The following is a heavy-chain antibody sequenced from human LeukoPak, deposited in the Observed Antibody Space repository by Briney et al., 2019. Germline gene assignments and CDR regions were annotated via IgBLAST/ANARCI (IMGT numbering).Heavy chain of an antibody. CDR1: GGSFSGYY. V-gene: IGHV4-34*01. CDR2: INHSGST. CDR3: ARLLVRGVIIFSRYNWFDP. Sequence: SETLSLTCAVYGGSFSGYYWSWIRQPPGKGLEWIGEINHSGSTNYNPSLKSRVTISVDTSKNQFSLKLSSVTAADTAVYYCARLLVRGVIIFSRYNWFDPWGQGTLVTASS. D-gene: IGHD3-10*01. J-gene: IGHJ5*02.